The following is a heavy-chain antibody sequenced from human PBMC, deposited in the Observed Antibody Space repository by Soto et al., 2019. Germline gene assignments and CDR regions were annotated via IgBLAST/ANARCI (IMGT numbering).Heavy chain of an antibody. D-gene: IGHD6-6*01. CDR2: INPSGGST. Sequence: GASVKVSCKASGYTFTSYYMHWVRQAPGQGLEWMGIINPSGGSTSYAQKFQGRVTMTRDTSTSTVYMELSSLRSEDTAVYYCARESRPGLGSSSSASFYYYYGMDVWGQGTTVTVSS. J-gene: IGHJ6*02. CDR1: GYTFTSYY. CDR3: ARESRPGLGSSSSASFYYYYGMDV. V-gene: IGHV1-46*01.